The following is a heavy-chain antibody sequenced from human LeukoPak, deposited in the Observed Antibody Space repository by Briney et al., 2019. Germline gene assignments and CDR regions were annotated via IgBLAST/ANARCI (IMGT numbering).Heavy chain of an antibody. CDR3: ARHFFGPTNCSGGSCYPYYYYYMDV. J-gene: IGHJ6*03. Sequence: SETLSLTCAVYGGSFSGYYWSWVRQPPGKGLEWIGEINHSGSTNYNPSLKSRVTISVDTSKNQFSLKLSSVTAADTAVYYCARHFFGPTNCSGGSCYPYYYYYMDVWGKGTTVTVSS. V-gene: IGHV4-34*01. D-gene: IGHD2-15*01. CDR1: GGSFSGYY. CDR2: INHSGST.